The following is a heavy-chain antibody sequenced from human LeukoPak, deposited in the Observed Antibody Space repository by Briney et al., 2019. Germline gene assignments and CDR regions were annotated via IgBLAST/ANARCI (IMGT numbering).Heavy chain of an antibody. CDR1: GYTFTGYY. CDR3: ARGVRLVDVSGSYEN. CDR2: INPNSGGT. V-gene: IGHV1-2*02. J-gene: IGHJ4*02. Sequence: GASVKVSCKASGYTFTGYYMHWVRQAPGRGLEWMGWINPNSGGTNYAQKFQGRVTMTRDTSISTAYMELSRLRSDDTAVYYCARGVRLVDVSGSYENWGQGTLVTVSS. D-gene: IGHD1-26*01.